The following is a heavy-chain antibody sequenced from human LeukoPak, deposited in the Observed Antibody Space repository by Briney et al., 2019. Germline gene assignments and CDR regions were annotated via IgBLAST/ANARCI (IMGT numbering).Heavy chain of an antibody. V-gene: IGHV4-61*02. Sequence: PSQTLSLTCTVSGDSISSGSYYWSWIRQPAGKGLEWIGRIYTSGSTNYNPSLRSRVTISVDTSKNQFSLKLSSVTAADTAVYYCARGTGEGYSYGRYYFDYWGQGTLVTVSS. CDR3: ARGTGEGYSYGRYYFDY. CDR2: IYTSGST. J-gene: IGHJ4*02. CDR1: GDSISSGSYY. D-gene: IGHD5-18*01.